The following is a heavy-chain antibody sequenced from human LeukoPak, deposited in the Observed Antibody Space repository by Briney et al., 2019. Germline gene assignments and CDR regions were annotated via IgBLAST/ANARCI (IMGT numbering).Heavy chain of an antibody. V-gene: IGHV3-9*01. Sequence: SLRLSCAASGFTFHDYAMHWVRQAPGKGLEWVSGISWNSGSIGYADSVKGRFTISRDNAKNSLYLQMNSLRAEDTALYYCAKDRETTVTTFGMDVWGQGTTVTVSS. J-gene: IGHJ6*02. CDR1: GFTFHDYA. CDR2: ISWNSGSI. CDR3: AKDRETTVTTFGMDV. D-gene: IGHD4-17*01.